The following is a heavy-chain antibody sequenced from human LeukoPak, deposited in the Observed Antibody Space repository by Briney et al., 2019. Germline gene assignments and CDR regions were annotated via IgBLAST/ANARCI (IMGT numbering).Heavy chain of an antibody. CDR1: GYTFTSYG. CDR3: ARDLLQYYYDSSGYYGSDY. J-gene: IGHJ4*02. V-gene: IGHV1-18*01. Sequence: GASVKVSCKASGYTFTSYGISWVRQAPGQGLEWMGWISAYNGNTNYAQKLQGRVTMTTDTSTSTAYMELRSLRSDDTAVYYCARDLLQYYYDSSGYYGSDYWGQGTLVTVSS. D-gene: IGHD3-22*01. CDR2: ISAYNGNT.